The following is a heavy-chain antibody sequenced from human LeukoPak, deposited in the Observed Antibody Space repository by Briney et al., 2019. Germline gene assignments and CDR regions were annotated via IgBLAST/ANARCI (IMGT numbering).Heavy chain of an antibody. CDR2: IIPIFGTA. CDR3: ARDDPWGDHPFDY. Sequence: SVKVSCKASGGTFSSYAISWVRQAPGQGLEWMGRIIPIFGTANYAQKFQGRVTITTDESTSTAYMELSSLRSEDTAVYYCARDDPWGDHPFDYWGQGTLVTVSS. J-gene: IGHJ4*02. D-gene: IGHD3-16*01. CDR1: GGTFSSYA. V-gene: IGHV1-69*05.